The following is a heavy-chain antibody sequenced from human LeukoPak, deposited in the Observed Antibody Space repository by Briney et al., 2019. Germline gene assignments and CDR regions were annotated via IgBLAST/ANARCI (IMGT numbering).Heavy chain of an antibody. D-gene: IGHD2-15*01. V-gene: IGHV3-43*01. J-gene: IGHJ4*02. Sequence: GGSLRLSCAASGFTFDDYTMYWVRQPPGKGLEWVSLLTWNADRTYYADSVKGRFTISRDNSKNSLYLQMNNLKIEDTALYYCARDIAVAATGGAFDYWGQGTLVTVSS. CDR1: GFTFDDYT. CDR2: LTWNADRT. CDR3: ARDIAVAATGGAFDY.